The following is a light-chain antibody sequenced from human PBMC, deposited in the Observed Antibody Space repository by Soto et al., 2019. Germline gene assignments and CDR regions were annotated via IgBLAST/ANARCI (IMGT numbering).Light chain of an antibody. CDR3: GSYTRSSTLMI. CDR1: PSDIGAYNY. V-gene: IGLV2-14*01. CDR2: EVP. J-gene: IGLJ2*01. Sequence: QSALTQPASVSGSPGQSITISCSGTPSDIGAYNYVSWYQHLPAKAPNVIIYEVPNRPSGVSSRFSGSKSDTTASLTISGLQAEDEANYDCGSYTRSSTLMIFGGGTKLTVL.